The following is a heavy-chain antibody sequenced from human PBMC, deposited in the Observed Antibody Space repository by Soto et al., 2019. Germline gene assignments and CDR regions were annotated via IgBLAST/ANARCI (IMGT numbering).Heavy chain of an antibody. CDR1: GGSISSYY. CDR2: ICYIWXT. CDR3: ARSVFT. J-gene: IGHJ5*02. V-gene: IGHV4-59*01. Sequence: SETLSLTFTVSGGSISSYYWSWIRQPPGKVLECIVYICYIWXTXXXXXXXXXXXXSXYTXXNHXXXXXSSVTAADTAVYYCARSVFTWGQGTLVXVSS. D-gene: IGHD3-10*02.